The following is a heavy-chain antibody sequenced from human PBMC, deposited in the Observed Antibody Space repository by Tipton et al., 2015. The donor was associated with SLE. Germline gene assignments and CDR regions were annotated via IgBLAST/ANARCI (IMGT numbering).Heavy chain of an antibody. CDR3: ATNGHGETYEFFTEYLRH. D-gene: IGHD5-12*01. CDR2: LYAGGST. CDR1: GVSISTSRYY. Sequence: TLSLTCSVSGVSISTSRYYWGWICQSPGQGLGWVGSLYAGGSTYFHPSLKSRASISADASKNHFSLKPNSVTAADTAVYYCATNGHGETYEFFTEYLRHWCQGTLVTVSS. J-gene: IGHJ1*01. V-gene: IGHV4-39*02.